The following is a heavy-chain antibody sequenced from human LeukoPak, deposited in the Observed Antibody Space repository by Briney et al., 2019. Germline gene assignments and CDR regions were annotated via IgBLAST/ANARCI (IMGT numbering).Heavy chain of an antibody. Sequence: GGSLRLSCAASDSSFRSHDMSWVRQTLEKGLEWVSSIAGDGASFYADSVRGRFTISRDKSQNILYLQMNSLRADDTAIYYCAKGPNFGSWRAVDYWGQGSLVTVSS. CDR1: DSSFRSHD. D-gene: IGHD3-10*01. V-gene: IGHV3-23*01. CDR2: IAGDGAS. CDR3: AKGPNFGSWRAVDY. J-gene: IGHJ4*02.